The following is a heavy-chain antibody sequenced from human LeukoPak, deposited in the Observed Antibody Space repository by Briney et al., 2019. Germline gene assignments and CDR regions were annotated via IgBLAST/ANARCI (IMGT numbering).Heavy chain of an antibody. J-gene: IGHJ4*02. Sequence: SQTLSLTCAISGDSVSSNSAAWNWIRQPPSRGLEWLGRTYYRSKWYNDYAVSVRSRITINPDTSKNQFSLQLNSVTPEDTAVYYCAREKREVIVATTSYYFDYWGQGTLVTVSS. CDR1: GDSVSSNSAA. CDR2: TYYRSKWYN. D-gene: IGHD5-12*01. V-gene: IGHV6-1*01. CDR3: AREKREVIVATTSYYFDY.